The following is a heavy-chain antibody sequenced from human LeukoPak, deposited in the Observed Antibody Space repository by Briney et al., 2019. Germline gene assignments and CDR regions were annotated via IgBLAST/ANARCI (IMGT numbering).Heavy chain of an antibody. J-gene: IGHJ3*01. Sequence: PGGSLRLSCAASGFTVTSNYMSWVRQAPGKGLEWVSVIYSGGSTFYADSVKGRFTISRDNSKTTVYLQMNSLRAEDTAVYYCAREDYYGSGSWDWGQGTMVTVSS. V-gene: IGHV3-66*01. CDR2: IYSGGST. D-gene: IGHD3-10*01. CDR1: GFTVTSNY. CDR3: AREDYYGSGSWD.